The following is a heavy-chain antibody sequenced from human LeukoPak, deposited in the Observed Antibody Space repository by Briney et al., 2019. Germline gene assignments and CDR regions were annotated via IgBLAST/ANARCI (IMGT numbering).Heavy chain of an antibody. CDR2: IYHSGST. V-gene: IGHV4-38-2*02. CDR1: GYSISSGYY. CDR3: AGAVPAARGYFDY. Sequence: SETLSLTCTVSGYSISSGYYWGWIRQPPGKGLEWIGSIYHSGSTYYNPSLKSRVTISVDTSKNQFSLKLSSVTAADTAVYYYAGAVPAARGYFDYWGQGTLVTVSS. J-gene: IGHJ4*02. D-gene: IGHD2-2*01.